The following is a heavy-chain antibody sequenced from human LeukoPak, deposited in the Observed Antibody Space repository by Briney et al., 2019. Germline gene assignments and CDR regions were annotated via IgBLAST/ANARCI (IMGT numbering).Heavy chain of an antibody. Sequence: GGSLRLSCAVSGFSFDTYWMTWVRQAPGKGLEWVANIKQDGTEKYYVDSVKGRFTISRDNAKNSLYLQMDSLGAEDTAVYYCTRHPYGVLDYWGQGTLVTVSS. V-gene: IGHV3-7*01. CDR1: GFSFDTYW. J-gene: IGHJ4*02. CDR3: TRHPYGVLDY. CDR2: IKQDGTEK. D-gene: IGHD4-17*01.